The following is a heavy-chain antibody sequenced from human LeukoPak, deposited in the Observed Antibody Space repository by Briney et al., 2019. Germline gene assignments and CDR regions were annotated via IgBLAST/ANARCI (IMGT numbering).Heavy chain of an antibody. CDR2: ISGSDTST. Sequence: GGSLRLSCAASGFTFSSYGMSWVRQAPGKGLEWVSGISGSDTSTYYADSVKGRFTISRDNSKNTLYLQMHSLRGEDTAVYFCAKGTRGFDYWGQGTLVTVSS. J-gene: IGHJ4*02. D-gene: IGHD3-10*01. CDR1: GFTFSSYG. V-gene: IGHV3-23*01. CDR3: AKGTRGFDY.